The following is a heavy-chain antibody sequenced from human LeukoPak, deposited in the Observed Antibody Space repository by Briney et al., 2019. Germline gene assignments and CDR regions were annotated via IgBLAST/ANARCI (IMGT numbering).Heavy chain of an antibody. Sequence: PGGSLRLSCAASGFTFRNYGMHWVRQAPGKGLEWVANIWYDGSKNYYADSVKGRFTISRDNSKNTLYLQMNSLRAEDTAVYYCAKDLKRGLRSYGMDVWGQGTTVTVSS. J-gene: IGHJ6*02. V-gene: IGHV3-33*06. D-gene: IGHD5-12*01. CDR2: IWYDGSKN. CDR1: GFTFRNYG. CDR3: AKDLKRGLRSYGMDV.